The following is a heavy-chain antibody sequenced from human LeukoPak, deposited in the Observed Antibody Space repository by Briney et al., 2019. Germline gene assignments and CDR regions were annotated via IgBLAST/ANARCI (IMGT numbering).Heavy chain of an antibody. CDR1: GFTFSDYY. CDR3: AKGSSTSIRGNWFDP. Sequence: GGSLRLSCAASGFTFSDYYMSWVRQAPGKGLEWVSAISGSGGSIYYADSVKGRFTISRDNSKNTLYLQMNSLRAEDTAVYYCAKGSSTSIRGNWFDPWGQGTLVTVSS. CDR2: ISGSGGSI. V-gene: IGHV3-23*01. J-gene: IGHJ5*02. D-gene: IGHD2-2*01.